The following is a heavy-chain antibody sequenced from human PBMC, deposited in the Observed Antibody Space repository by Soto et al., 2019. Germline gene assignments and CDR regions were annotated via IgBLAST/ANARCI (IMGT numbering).Heavy chain of an antibody. D-gene: IGHD3-16*01. CDR3: ASGGLSI. Sequence: EVRLVESGGGLVQPGGSLRLSCAASGFTFSNYDMHWVRQTTGKGLEWVSGIGTVGDTYYSGSVKGRFSISRENAKNSFYLQRNSLRAEDTAVYYCASGGLSICGQGTLVTVSS. J-gene: IGHJ4*02. CDR2: IGTVGDT. CDR1: GFTFSNYD. V-gene: IGHV3-13*01.